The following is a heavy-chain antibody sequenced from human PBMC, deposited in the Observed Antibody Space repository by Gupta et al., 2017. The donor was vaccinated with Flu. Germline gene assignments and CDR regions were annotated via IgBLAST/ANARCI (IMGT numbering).Heavy chain of an antibody. V-gene: IGHV3-23*01. CDR3: VKRGPLARIPDY. CDR2: INSGGTT. D-gene: IGHD2-21*01. CDR1: GFTFSCCR. J-gene: IGHJ4*02. Sequence: ASGFTFSCCRMAWVRQATGTGLQWVSSINSGGTTYYTDSGKGRFIISSDYPKNMLYLQTNSLAAEDTAIYYCVKRGPLARIPDYWGQGALGTVSS.